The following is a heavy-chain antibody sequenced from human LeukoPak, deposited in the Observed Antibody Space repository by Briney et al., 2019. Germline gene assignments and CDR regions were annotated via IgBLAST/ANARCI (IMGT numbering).Heavy chain of an antibody. J-gene: IGHJ5*02. CDR3: ARVPSYYDFWSGYYSTRYNWFDP. D-gene: IGHD3-3*01. CDR2: MNPNSGNT. Sequence: ASVKVSCKASGYTFTSYDINWVRQATGQGLEWMGWMNPNSGNTGYAQKFQGRVTMTRNTSISTAYMELSSPRSEDTAVYYCARVPSYYDFWSGYYSTRYNWFDPWGQGTLVTVSS. CDR1: GYTFTSYD. V-gene: IGHV1-8*01.